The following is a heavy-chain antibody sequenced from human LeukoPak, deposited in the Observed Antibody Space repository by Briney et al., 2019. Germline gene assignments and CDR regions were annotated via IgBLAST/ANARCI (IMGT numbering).Heavy chain of an antibody. J-gene: IGHJ4*02. Sequence: PSETLSLTCTVSEGPMRIYNWNWIRQPPGKGLEWIGYIYSSGSTNYNPSLKSRVTISVDTSKNQFSLKLSSVTAADTAVYYCARGPYDSSRDWGQGTLVTVSS. CDR2: IYSSGST. V-gene: IGHV4-59*12. CDR3: ARGPYDSSRD. CDR1: EGPMRIYN. D-gene: IGHD3-22*01.